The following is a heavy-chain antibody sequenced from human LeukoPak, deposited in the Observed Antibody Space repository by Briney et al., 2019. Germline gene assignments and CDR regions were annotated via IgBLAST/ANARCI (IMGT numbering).Heavy chain of an antibody. CDR2: ITHKSGAT. V-gene: IGHV1-2*02. CDR1: GYTFTDYY. J-gene: IGHJ4*02. D-gene: IGHD5-18*01. Sequence: ASVKVSCKASGYTFTDYYIHWVRQAPGEEFEWMGWITHKSGATKFAQKFQGRVTLTRDTSISTVYMELSNLISDDTAAYYCVSWAGGNSAVASFDYWGEGNLGTVSS. CDR3: VSWAGGNSAVASFDY.